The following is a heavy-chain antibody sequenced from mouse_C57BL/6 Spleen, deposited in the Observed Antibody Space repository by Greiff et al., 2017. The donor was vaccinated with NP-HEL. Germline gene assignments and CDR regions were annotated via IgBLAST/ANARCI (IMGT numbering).Heavy chain of an antibody. V-gene: IGHV14-1*01. CDR2: IDPEDGDT. CDR3: TTEAQATYYFDY. J-gene: IGHJ2*01. D-gene: IGHD3-2*02. CDR1: GFNIKDYY. Sequence: DVQLQESGAELVRPGASVKLSCTASGFNIKDYYMHWVKQRPEQGLEWIGRIDPEDGDTEYAPKFQGKATMTADTSSNTAYLQLSSLTSEDTAVYYCTTEAQATYYFDYWGQGTTLTVSS.